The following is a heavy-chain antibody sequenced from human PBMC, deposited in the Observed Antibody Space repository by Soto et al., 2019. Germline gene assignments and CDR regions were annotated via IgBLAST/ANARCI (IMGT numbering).Heavy chain of an antibody. Sequence: PGGSLRLSCAGSGFTFGDSYMSWIRQAPGKGLEWLAYISPGSRYPAYADSVKGRFTISRDNAKRSLYLQMMSLTAEDTAIYYCVRGGGGGLFDPWGQGTMVTVSS. CDR2: ISPGSRYP. V-gene: IGHV3-11*06. CDR3: VRGGGGGLFDP. D-gene: IGHD2-15*01. CDR1: GFTFGDSY. J-gene: IGHJ5*02.